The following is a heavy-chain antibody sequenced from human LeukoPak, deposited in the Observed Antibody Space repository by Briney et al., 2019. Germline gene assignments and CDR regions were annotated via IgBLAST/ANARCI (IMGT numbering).Heavy chain of an antibody. J-gene: IGHJ4*02. V-gene: IGHV3-13*01. CDR2: IASGSQT. CDR3: VREARGYHYTYFDY. D-gene: IGHD5-18*01. Sequence: PGGSLRLSCTASGFTLSSHDMHWVRQATGKGLKWIAAIASGSQTFYAGSVKGRFTISREDAKNSLYLQMNSLRAEDTAVYYCVREARGYHYTYFDYWGQGTLVTVSS. CDR1: GFTLSSHD.